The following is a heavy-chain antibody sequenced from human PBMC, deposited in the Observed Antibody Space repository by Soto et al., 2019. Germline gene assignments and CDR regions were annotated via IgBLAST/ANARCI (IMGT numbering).Heavy chain of an antibody. V-gene: IGHV3-30*14. CDR2: ISSDTDNK. D-gene: IGHD3-22*01. Sequence: GGSLRLSCAASGFTFSSIPMHWVRQAPGKGLEWVAVISSDTDNKYYADSVKGRFTISSDNSKNTLYLQMNSLRAEDTAVYYCARRSSGYPYYFDYWGQGTLVTVSS. CDR1: GFTFSSIP. J-gene: IGHJ4*02. CDR3: ARRSSGYPYYFDY.